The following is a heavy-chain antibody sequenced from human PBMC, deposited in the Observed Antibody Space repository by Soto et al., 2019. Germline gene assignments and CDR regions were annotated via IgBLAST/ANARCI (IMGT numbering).Heavy chain of an antibody. J-gene: IGHJ6*02. Sequence: LGDSLKISCNCSGYSFTSYWISWVRQMPEKGLEWMGRIDPSDSYTNYSPSFQGHVTISADKSISTAYLQWSSLKASDTAMYYCAKASDYGGNSHYYYYGMDVWGQGTTVTVSS. D-gene: IGHD4-17*01. CDR3: AKASDYGGNSHYYYYGMDV. CDR1: GYSFTSYW. V-gene: IGHV5-10-1*01. CDR2: IDPSDSYT.